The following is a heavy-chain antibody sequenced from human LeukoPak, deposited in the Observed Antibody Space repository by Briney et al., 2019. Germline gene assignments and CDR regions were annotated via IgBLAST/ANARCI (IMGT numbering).Heavy chain of an antibody. J-gene: IGHJ3*02. V-gene: IGHV3-30*02. CDR2: IRYDGSNK. CDR1: GFTFSSYG. Sequence: PGGSLRLSCAASGFTFSSYGMHWVRQAPGKGLEWVAFIRYDGSNKYYADSVKGRFTISRDNSKNTLYVQMNSLRVGDTAVYYCARERGDDDAFDIWGQGTMVTVSS. CDR3: ARERGDDDAFDI.